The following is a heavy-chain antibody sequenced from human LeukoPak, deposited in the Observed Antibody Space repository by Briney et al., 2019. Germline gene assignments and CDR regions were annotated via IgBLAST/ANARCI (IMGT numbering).Heavy chain of an antibody. CDR1: GFIFSSYA. D-gene: IGHD3-10*01. CDR3: ARGAYGSGSYGDNWFDP. J-gene: IGHJ5*02. V-gene: IGHV3-23*01. Sequence: GGALRLSCAASGFIFSSYAMSWVRQAPGKGLEWVSGIVGSGGTTYYADSVKGRFTISRDNSKNSLYLQMNSLRAEDTAVYYCARGAYGSGSYGDNWFDPWGQGTLVTVSS. CDR2: IVGSGGTT.